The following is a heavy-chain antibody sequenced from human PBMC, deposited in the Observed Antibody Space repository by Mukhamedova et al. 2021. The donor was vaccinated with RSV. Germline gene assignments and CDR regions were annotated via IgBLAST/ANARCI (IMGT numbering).Heavy chain of an antibody. J-gene: IGHJ4*02. Sequence: PSLKSRVTISVDTSKNQFSLKLSSVTAADTAVYYCARTHCSGSSCYGYYWGQGTLVTVSS. CDR3: ARTHCSGSSCYGYY. D-gene: IGHD2-15*01. V-gene: IGHV4-39*01.